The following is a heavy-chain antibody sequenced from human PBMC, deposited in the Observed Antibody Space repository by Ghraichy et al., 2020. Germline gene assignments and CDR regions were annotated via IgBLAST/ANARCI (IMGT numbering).Heavy chain of an antibody. CDR3: AREGLTSYYDGSGYQGSWY. D-gene: IGHD3-22*01. J-gene: IGHJ4*02. Sequence: SETLSLTCAVSGGSISTSNWWNWVRQPPGKGLEWIGEIYHSGSTNYNPSLKSRVTMSVDKSKNQFSLKLSSVTAADTAVYYCAREGLTSYYDGSGYQGSWYWGQGTLVTVSS. V-gene: IGHV4-4*02. CDR1: GGSISTSNW. CDR2: IYHSGST.